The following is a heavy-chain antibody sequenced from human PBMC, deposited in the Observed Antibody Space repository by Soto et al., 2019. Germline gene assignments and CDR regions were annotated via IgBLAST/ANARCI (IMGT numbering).Heavy chain of an antibody. CDR1: GYTFTSYA. D-gene: IGHD5-12*01. CDR3: ARDGWAIFRGYDQGNFDY. CDR2: INAGNGNT. J-gene: IGHJ4*02. V-gene: IGHV1-3*01. Sequence: QVQLAQSGAEVKKPGASVKVSCKASGYTFTSYAMHWVRQAPGQRLEWMGWINAGNGNTKYSQKFQGRVTITRDTSASTAYMELSSLRSEDTAVYYCARDGWAIFRGYDQGNFDYWGQGTLVTVSS.